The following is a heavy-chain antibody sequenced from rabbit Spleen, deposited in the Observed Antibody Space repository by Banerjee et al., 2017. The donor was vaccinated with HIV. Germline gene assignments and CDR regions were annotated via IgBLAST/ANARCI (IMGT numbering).Heavy chain of an antibody. Sequence: QEQLKETGGGLVQPGGSLTLSCKASGIDLISNAMSWVRQAPGKGLEWIGDIYPGFGITNYANWVNGRFTISADNAQSTVDLQIDSLTAADTATYFCARDTNDDYSNYGDLKLWGPGTLVTVS. CDR1: GIDLISNA. V-gene: IGHV1S47*01. CDR3: ARDTNDDYSNYGDLKL. J-gene: IGHJ4*01. CDR2: IYPGFGIT. D-gene: IGHD2-1*01.